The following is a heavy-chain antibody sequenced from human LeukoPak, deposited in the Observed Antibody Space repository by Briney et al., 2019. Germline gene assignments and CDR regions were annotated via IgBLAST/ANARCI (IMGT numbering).Heavy chain of an antibody. J-gene: IGHJ3*02. CDR2: MNPNSGNT. CDR1: GYTFTSYD. V-gene: IGHV1-8*01. D-gene: IGHD6-13*01. Sequence: ASVKVSCKASGYTFTSYDFNWVRQATGQGLELMGWMNPNSGNTGLAQKFQGRVTLTRDTSLSTDYMELSRLSSEDTAVYYCERDARGGAAADDPFDIWGQGTMVTVSS. CDR3: ERDARGGAAADDPFDI.